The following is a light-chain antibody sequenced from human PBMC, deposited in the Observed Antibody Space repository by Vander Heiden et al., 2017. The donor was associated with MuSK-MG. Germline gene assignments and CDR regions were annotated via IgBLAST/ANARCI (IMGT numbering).Light chain of an antibody. CDR1: QRVSSSY. V-gene: IGKV3-20*01. CDR3: QQHGSSPGT. Sequence: QSPGTPSSSPAGRAALSCRASQRVSSSYLAWYQQKPGQAPRLLIYGASSRATGIPHRFSGSGSGTDFTLTISRLEPEDFAVYYCQQHGSSPGTFGQGTKVEIK. CDR2: GAS. J-gene: IGKJ1*01.